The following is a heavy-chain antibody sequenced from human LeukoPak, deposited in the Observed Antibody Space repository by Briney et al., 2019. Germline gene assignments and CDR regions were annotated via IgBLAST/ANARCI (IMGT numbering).Heavy chain of an antibody. J-gene: IGHJ4*02. CDR1: GGSISSSSYY. D-gene: IGHD3-3*01. CDR3: ARAGNTIFGVVSENYFDY. CDR2: IYYSGST. V-gene: IGHV4-39*07. Sequence: PSETLSLTCTVSGGSISSSSYYWGWIRQPPGKGLEWIGSIYYSGSTYYNPSLKSRVTISVDTSKNQFSLKLSSVTAADTAAYYCARAGNTIFGVVSENYFDYWGQGTLVTVSS.